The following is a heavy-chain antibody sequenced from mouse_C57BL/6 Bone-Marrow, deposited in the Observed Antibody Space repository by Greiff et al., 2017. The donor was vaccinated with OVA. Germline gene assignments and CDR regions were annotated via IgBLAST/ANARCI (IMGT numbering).Heavy chain of an antibody. J-gene: IGHJ3*01. CDR2: INPYNGGT. Sequence: VHVKQSGPVLVKPGASVKMSCKASGYTFTDYYMNWVKQSHGKSLEWIGVINPYNGGTSYNQKFKGKATLTVDKSSSTAYMELNSLTSEDSAVYYCARDPSYYYGSSPFAYWGQGTLVTVSA. CDR3: ARDPSYYYGSSPFAY. CDR1: GYTFTDYY. V-gene: IGHV1-19*01. D-gene: IGHD1-1*01.